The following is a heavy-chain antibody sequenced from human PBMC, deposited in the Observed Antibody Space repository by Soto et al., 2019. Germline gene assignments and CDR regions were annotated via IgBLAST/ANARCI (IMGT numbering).Heavy chain of an antibody. CDR2: IYYSGST. Sequence: LSLTCTVSGGSISSSSYYWGWIRQPPGKGLEWIGSIYYSGSTYYNPSLKSRVTISVDTSKNQFSLKLSSVTAADTAVYYCASVDNYYGSGDYYYYYYMDVWGKGTTVTVSS. CDR1: GGSISSSSYY. D-gene: IGHD3-10*01. V-gene: IGHV4-39*01. CDR3: ASVDNYYGSGDYYYYYYMDV. J-gene: IGHJ6*03.